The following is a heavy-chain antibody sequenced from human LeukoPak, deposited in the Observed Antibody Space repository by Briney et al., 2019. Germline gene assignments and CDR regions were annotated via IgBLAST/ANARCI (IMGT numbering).Heavy chain of an antibody. V-gene: IGHV4-31*03. CDR2: IHHSGSS. J-gene: IGHJ5*02. CDR1: ADSLSSGGHY. CDR3: ARDRPYSQWFDP. D-gene: IGHD2-15*01. Sequence: PSETLSLTCTVSADSLSSGGHYWAWIRQLPGKGLESIGFIHHSGSSRHNPFLKDRVAISVDASRKQFALRLSSVTAADTAVYYCARDRPYSQWFDPWGQGTLVIVSS.